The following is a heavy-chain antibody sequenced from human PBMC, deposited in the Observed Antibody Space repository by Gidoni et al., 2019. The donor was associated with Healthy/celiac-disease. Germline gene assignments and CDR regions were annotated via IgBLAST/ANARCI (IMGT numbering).Heavy chain of an antibody. Sequence: QVQLVQSGAEVKKPGASVKVSCKASGYTFTSYYMHWVRQAPGQGLEWMGIINPSGGSTSYAQKFQGRVTMTRDTSTSTVYMELSSLRSEDTAVYYCARALGLAEYSSSNAPFDYWGQGTLVTVSS. CDR2: INPSGGST. J-gene: IGHJ4*02. CDR1: GYTFTSYY. V-gene: IGHV1-46*01. D-gene: IGHD6-6*01. CDR3: ARALGLAEYSSSNAPFDY.